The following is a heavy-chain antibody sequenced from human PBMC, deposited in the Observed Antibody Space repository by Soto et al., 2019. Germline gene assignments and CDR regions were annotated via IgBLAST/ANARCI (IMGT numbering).Heavy chain of an antibody. Sequence: GGSLRLSCAASGFTFSSYGMHWVRQAPGKGLEWVAVISYDGSNKYYADSVKGRFTISRDNSKNTLYLQMNSLRAEDTAVYYCAKDFSGSYYRGPIDYYYGMDVWGQGTTVTVSS. D-gene: IGHD1-26*01. J-gene: IGHJ6*02. CDR3: AKDFSGSYYRGPIDYYYGMDV. CDR2: ISYDGSNK. CDR1: GFTFSSYG. V-gene: IGHV3-30*18.